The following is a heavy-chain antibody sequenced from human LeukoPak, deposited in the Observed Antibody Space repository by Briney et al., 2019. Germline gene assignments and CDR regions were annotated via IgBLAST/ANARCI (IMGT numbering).Heavy chain of an antibody. D-gene: IGHD3-3*01. J-gene: IGHJ6*03. CDR1: GGAISSSNW. V-gene: IGHV4-4*02. CDR2: IFHSGST. CDR3: ARAPYDFWSGYYTSYYYYYMDV. Sequence: PSETPCLTCAVSGGAISSSNWWSWIRQPPGKGLEWIGVIFHSGSTNYNPSLKSRVTISVDTSKNQFSLKLSSVTAADTAVYYCARAPYDFWSGYYTSYYYYYMDVWGKGTTVTVSS.